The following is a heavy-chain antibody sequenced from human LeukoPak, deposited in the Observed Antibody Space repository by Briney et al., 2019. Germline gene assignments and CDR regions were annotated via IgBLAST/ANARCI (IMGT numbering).Heavy chain of an antibody. J-gene: IGHJ3*02. V-gene: IGHV4-59*01. CDR3: AREGTYDILTGYSTSFDSFDI. Sequence: SETLSLTCTVSGGSISRYYWSWIRQPPGKGLEWIGYISHSGSTNYSPSLESRVTISVDPSKNQFSLKVISVTAADAAVYYCAREGTYDILTGYSTSFDSFDIWGQGKMVTVSS. CDR1: GGSISRYY. CDR2: ISHSGST. D-gene: IGHD3-9*01.